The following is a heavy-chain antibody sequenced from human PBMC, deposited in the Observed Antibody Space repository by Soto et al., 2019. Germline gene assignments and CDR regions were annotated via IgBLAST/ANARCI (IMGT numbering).Heavy chain of an antibody. D-gene: IGHD4-17*01. CDR3: XXXXXXAYGPFDY. J-gene: IGHJ4*02. CDR1: GFTFSSYA. CDR2: TSSSGSST. V-gene: IGHV3-23*01. Sequence: EVQLLESGGGLVQPGGSLRLSCAASGFTFSSYAMSWVRQAPGKGLEWVSGTSSSGSSTYYAASVKGRFTISRDNSKNTLYLQXXXXXXXXXXXXXXXXXXXXAYGPFDYWGQGTLVTVSS.